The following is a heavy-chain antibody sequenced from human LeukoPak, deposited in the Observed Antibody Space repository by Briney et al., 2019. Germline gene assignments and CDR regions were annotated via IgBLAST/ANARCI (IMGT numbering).Heavy chain of an antibody. J-gene: IGHJ4*02. CDR3: ARDESYSSSWPNFDY. D-gene: IGHD6-13*01. Sequence: GGSLRLSCAASGFTFSSYSMNWVRQAPGKGLEWVSSISSSSSYIYYADSVKGRFTISRDSAKNSLYLQMNSLRAEDTAVYYCARDESYSSSWPNFDYWGQGTLVTVSS. CDR2: ISSSSSYI. CDR1: GFTFSSYS. V-gene: IGHV3-21*01.